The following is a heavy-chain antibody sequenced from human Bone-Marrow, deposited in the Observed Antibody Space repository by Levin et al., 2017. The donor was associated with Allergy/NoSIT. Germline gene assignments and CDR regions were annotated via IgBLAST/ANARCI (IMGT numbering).Heavy chain of an antibody. CDR1: GFAFRSYA. D-gene: IGHD3-16*02. CDR2: ISGTGGNT. J-gene: IGHJ3*02. Sequence: LSLTCAASGFAFRSYAMSWVRQAPGKGLEWVSSISGTGGNTYYADSVKGRFTISRDNSKNTLFLQMNSLGAEDTAVYYCAKHSNDYVWGSYRYSNAFDIWGQGTMVTVSS. V-gene: IGHV3-23*01. CDR3: AKHSNDYVWGSYRYSNAFDI.